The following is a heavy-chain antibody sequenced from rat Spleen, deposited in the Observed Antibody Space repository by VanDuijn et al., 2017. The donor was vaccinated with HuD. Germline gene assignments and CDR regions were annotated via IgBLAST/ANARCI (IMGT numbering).Heavy chain of an antibody. J-gene: IGHJ3*01. Sequence: QVQLKESGPGLVKPSETLSLTCTVSGFSLSSYHVSWVRQTPGKGLEWMGIIWGDGSTAYNSALKSRLSITRDTSKSQVFLKMSSLKTEDTATYYCARGSSWFAYWGQGTLVTVSS. V-gene: IGHV2-32*01. CDR3: ARGSSWFAY. CDR2: IWGDGST. CDR1: GFSLSSYH.